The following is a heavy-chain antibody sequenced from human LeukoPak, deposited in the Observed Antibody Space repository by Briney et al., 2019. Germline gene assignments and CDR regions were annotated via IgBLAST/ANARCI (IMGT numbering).Heavy chain of an antibody. CDR3: ARSNYYDSSGPLGYFDY. Sequence: PSETLSLTCTVSGGSISSYYWSWIRQPPGKGLEWIGYIYYSGSTNYNPSLKSRVTISVDTSKNQFSLKLSSVTAADTAVYYCARSNYYDSSGPLGYFDYWGQGTLVTVSS. CDR1: GGSISSYY. CDR2: IYYSGST. V-gene: IGHV4-59*12. J-gene: IGHJ4*02. D-gene: IGHD3-22*01.